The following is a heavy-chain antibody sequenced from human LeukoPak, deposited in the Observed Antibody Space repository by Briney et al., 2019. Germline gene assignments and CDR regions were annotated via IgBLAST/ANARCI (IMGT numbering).Heavy chain of an antibody. V-gene: IGHV3-7*01. CDR1: GFTFTCCW. CDR3: ARVPGVTRYFDS. CDR2: IKQDGGEK. J-gene: IGHJ4*02. D-gene: IGHD4-23*01. Sequence: PGGSLRLSCAASGFTFTCCWMSWVRQTPGKGLEWVASIKQDGGEKFYADSVKGRFTISRDNAKNPLYLQLNSLRAEDTAVYYCARVPGVTRYFDSWGQGILVTVSS.